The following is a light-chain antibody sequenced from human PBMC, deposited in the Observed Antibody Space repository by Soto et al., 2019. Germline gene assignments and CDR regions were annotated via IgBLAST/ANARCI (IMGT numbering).Light chain of an antibody. CDR1: QNVGSAY. CDR3: QHYGTSPWT. J-gene: IGKJ1*01. CDR2: GTT. V-gene: IGKV3-20*01. Sequence: EIVLTQSPGTLSLSPGERAALSCSASQNVGSAYLAWYQQKSGQAPRLLIYGTTGRASGIPDRFSGSGSGTDFTLTINRLEPEDFAVYYCQHYGTSPWTFGQGTKVEIK.